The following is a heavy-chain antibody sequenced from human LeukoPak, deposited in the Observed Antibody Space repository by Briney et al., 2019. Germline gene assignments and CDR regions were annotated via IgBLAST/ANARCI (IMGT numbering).Heavy chain of an antibody. V-gene: IGHV3-11*04. CDR2: ISSSGSTI. CDR1: GFTFSDYY. D-gene: IGHD2-15*01. J-gene: IGHJ4*02. CDR3: ARDSDVHCSGGSCTNFDY. Sequence: GGSLRLSCAASGFTFSDYYMSWIRQAPGKGLEWVSYISSSGSTIYYADSVKGRFTISRDNARKSLYLQMNSLRAEDTAIYYCARDSDVHCSGGSCTNFDYWGQGTRVTVSP.